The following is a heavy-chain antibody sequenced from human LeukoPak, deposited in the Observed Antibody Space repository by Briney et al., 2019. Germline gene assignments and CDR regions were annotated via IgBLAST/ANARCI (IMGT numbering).Heavy chain of an antibody. D-gene: IGHD4-23*01. Sequence: GGSLRLSCAASGFTFSTYSMNWVRQAPGKGLEWVSSISSSRGHTSYADSVKGRFTISRDNAENSLNLQMSSLRAEDTAVYYYARGRGVNSNFDYWGQGTLVTVSS. CDR2: ISSSRGHT. CDR1: GFTFSTYS. CDR3: ARGRGVNSNFDY. V-gene: IGHV3-21*01. J-gene: IGHJ4*02.